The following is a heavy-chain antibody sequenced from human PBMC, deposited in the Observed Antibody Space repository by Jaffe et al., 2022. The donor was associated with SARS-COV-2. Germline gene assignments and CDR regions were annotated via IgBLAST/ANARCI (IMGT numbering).Heavy chain of an antibody. J-gene: IGHJ3*01. V-gene: IGHV4-39*01. CDR1: GGSISTSSYY. D-gene: IGHD6-19*01. Sequence: QLQLQESGPGLVKPSETLSLTCTVSGGSISTSSYYWGWIRQSPGQGLEWIGSIHYSGSTYHNPSLKSRVTISVDTSKNQFSLNLNSVTAADTAVYYCARHPRAFSSVRYRAFDVWGQGTTVTVSS. CDR3: ARHPRAFSSVRYRAFDV. CDR2: IHYSGST.